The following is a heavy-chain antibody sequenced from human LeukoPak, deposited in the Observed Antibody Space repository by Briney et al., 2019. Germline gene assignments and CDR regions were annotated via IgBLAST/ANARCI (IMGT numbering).Heavy chain of an antibody. V-gene: IGHV3-7*01. CDR2: INQGGSEK. CDR1: GFPFSSHW. Sequence: PGGSLRLSCAASGFPFSSHWLSWFRQSPGKGLEWVAHINQGGSEKYYVDSVKGRFTISRDNAKNSLYLQINSLSAEDTAVYYCARDKDWAFDYWGQGTLVTVSS. J-gene: IGHJ4*02. D-gene: IGHD3-9*01. CDR3: ARDKDWAFDY.